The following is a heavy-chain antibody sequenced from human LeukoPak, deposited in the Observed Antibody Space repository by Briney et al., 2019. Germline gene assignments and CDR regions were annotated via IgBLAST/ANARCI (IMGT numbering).Heavy chain of an antibody. CDR1: GFTFSSYA. CDR3: ARDGAGIVGAGTPFDY. D-gene: IGHD6-13*01. J-gene: IGHJ4*02. CDR2: ISSSSSYM. V-gene: IGHV3-21*01. Sequence: KPGGSLRLTCAASGFTFSSYAMSWVGQAPGKGLEWVASISSSSSYMYYADSMKGRFTISRDNAKNSLYLQMNSLRAEDTAVYYCARDGAGIVGAGTPFDYWGQGTLVTVSS.